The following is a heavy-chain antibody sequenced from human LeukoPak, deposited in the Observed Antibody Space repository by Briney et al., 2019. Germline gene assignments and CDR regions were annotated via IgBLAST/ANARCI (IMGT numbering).Heavy chain of an antibody. J-gene: IGHJ4*02. CDR2: IYHSGST. CDR1: GGSISSSNW. D-gene: IGHD6-19*01. CDR3: ARGFSQALIRIHYSSGWYGGQYYFDY. V-gene: IGHV4-4*02. Sequence: SGTLSLTCAVSGGSISSSNWWSWVRQPPGKGLEWLGEIYHSGSTNYNPSLKSRVTISVDKSKNQFSLKLSSVTAADTAVYYCARGFSQALIRIHYSSGWYGGQYYFDYWGQGTLVTVSS.